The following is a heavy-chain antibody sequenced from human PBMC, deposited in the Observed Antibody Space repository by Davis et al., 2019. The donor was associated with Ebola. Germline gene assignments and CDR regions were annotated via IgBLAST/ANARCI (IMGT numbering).Heavy chain of an antibody. CDR3: ASRGGDLSIAAAGAFDI. CDR2: INHSGST. Sequence: SQTLSLTCAVYGGSFSGYYWSWIRQPPGKGLEWIGEINHSGSTNYNPSLKSRVTISVDKSKNQFSLKLSSVTAADTAVYYCASRGGDLSIAAAGAFDIWGQGTMVTVSS. V-gene: IGHV4-34*01. J-gene: IGHJ3*02. D-gene: IGHD6-13*01. CDR1: GGSFSGYY.